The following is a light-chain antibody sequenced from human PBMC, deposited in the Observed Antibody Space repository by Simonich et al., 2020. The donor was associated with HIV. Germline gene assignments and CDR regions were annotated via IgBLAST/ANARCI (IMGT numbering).Light chain of an antibody. CDR1: SSDVGGCNF. CDR3: SSYTSSSIVV. V-gene: IGLV2-14*01. J-gene: IGLJ2*01. Sequence: QSALTQPASVSGSPGQSITISCTGSSSDVGGCNFVSWYQQHPGKAPKLMIYDVSKRPSGVSNRFSGSKSGNTASLTIAGLQAEDEADYYCSSYTSSSIVVFGGGTKLTVL. CDR2: DVS.